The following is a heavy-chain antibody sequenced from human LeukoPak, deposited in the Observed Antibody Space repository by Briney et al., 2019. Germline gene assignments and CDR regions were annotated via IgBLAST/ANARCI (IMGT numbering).Heavy chain of an antibody. Sequence: ASVKVSCKASGYTFTGYYMHWVRQAPGQGLEWMGWINPNSGGTNYAQKFQGRVTMTRDTSISTAYMELSRLRSDDTAVYYCASRDGSSIAALSPWGQGTLVTVSS. CDR1: GYTFTGYY. V-gene: IGHV1-2*02. J-gene: IGHJ5*02. CDR2: INPNSGGT. CDR3: ASRDGSSIAALSP. D-gene: IGHD6-6*01.